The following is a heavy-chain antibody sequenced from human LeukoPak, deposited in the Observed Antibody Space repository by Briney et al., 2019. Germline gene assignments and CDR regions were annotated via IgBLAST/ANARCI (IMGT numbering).Heavy chain of an antibody. Sequence: PGGSLRLSCAASGFTFSSYAMSWVRPAPGKGLGWVSAISGSGGSTYYADSVKGRFTISRDNSKNTLYLQMNNLRAEDTAVYYCAKAERVVPAAPTDYWGQGTLVTVSS. CDR1: GFTFSSYA. CDR3: AKAERVVPAAPTDY. CDR2: ISGSGGST. J-gene: IGHJ4*02. V-gene: IGHV3-23*01. D-gene: IGHD2-2*01.